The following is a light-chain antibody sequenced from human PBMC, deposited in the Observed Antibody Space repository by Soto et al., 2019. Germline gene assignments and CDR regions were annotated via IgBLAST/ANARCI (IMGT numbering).Light chain of an antibody. CDR1: QGVGSY. Sequence: IQLTQSPSSLSASVGDRVTITCRASQGVGSYLAWYQQKPGTAPKILIYVTSTLQSGVPSRFSGSGSGTDFTLTISSLQPEDFATYYCQQHNSYPLTFGGGTKVEIK. CDR2: VTS. CDR3: QQHNSYPLT. V-gene: IGKV1-9*01. J-gene: IGKJ4*01.